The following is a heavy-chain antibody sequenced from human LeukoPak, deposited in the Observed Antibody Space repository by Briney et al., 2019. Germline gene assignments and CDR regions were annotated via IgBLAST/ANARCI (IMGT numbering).Heavy chain of an antibody. D-gene: IGHD6-13*01. CDR3: AAHGAAGTLVDY. CDR1: GGTFSSYA. Sequence: ASVKVSCKASGGTFSSYAISWVRQAPGQGLEWMGRIIPILGIANYAQKFQGRVTITADKSTSTAYMVLSSVRSEDTGVYCCAAHGAAGTLVDYGGQGTLVTVSS. J-gene: IGHJ4*02. CDR2: IIPILGIA. V-gene: IGHV1-69*04.